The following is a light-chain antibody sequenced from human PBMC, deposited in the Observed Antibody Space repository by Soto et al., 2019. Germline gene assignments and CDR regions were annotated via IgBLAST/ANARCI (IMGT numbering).Light chain of an antibody. CDR3: QEYNNWRPIT. J-gene: IGKJ4*01. V-gene: IGKV3-15*01. CDR1: QSISNK. CDR2: GAS. Sequence: IVMTQSPATLSVSPGDIATLSFRASQSISNKLAWYQQKPGQAPRLLIYGASTRATGIPVRFSGSGSGTEFTLTITSLQSEDFAVYYCQEYNNWRPITFGGGTKVDIK.